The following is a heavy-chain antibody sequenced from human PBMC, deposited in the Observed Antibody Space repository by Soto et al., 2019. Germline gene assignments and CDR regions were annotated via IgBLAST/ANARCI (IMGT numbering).Heavy chain of an antibody. D-gene: IGHD6-19*01. Sequence: SETLSLTCTVSGGSISSYYWSWIRQPPGKGLEWIGYIYYSGSTNYNPSLKSRVTISVDTSKNQFSLKLSSVTAADTAVYYCARLDSSGWFFDYWGQGTLVTVSS. CDR3: ARLDSSGWFFDY. J-gene: IGHJ4*02. CDR2: IYYSGST. V-gene: IGHV4-59*08. CDR1: GGSISSYY.